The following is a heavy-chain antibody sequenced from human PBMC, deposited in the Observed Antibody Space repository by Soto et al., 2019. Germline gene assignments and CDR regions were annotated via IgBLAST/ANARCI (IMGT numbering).Heavy chain of an antibody. D-gene: IGHD1-26*01. CDR1: GYTFTGYY. CDR3: ARRSSGSYFDPSEYYGMDV. CDR2: INPNSGGT. J-gene: IGHJ6*04. Sequence: ASVKVSCKASGYTFTGYYMHWVRQAPGQGLEWMGWINPNSGGTNYAQKFQGWVTMTRDTSISTAYMELSRLRSDDTAVYYCARRSSGSYFDPSEYYGMDVWGKGTTVTVSS. V-gene: IGHV1-2*04.